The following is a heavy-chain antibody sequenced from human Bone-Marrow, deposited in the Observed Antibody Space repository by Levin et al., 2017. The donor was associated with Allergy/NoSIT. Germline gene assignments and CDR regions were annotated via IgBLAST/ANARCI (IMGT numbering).Heavy chain of an antibody. CDR1: GFTFDDYA. CDR3: AKDCFRCYDLWRGYYWEGTDV. Sequence: SLKISCAASGFTFDDYAMHWVRQAPGKGLEWVSGISWNSGSIGYADSVKGRFTISRDNAKNSLYLQMNRLRAEDTALYYCAKDCFRCYDLWRGYYWEGTDVWGQGTTVTVSS. V-gene: IGHV3-9*01. J-gene: IGHJ6*02. CDR2: ISWNSGSI. D-gene: IGHD3-3*01.